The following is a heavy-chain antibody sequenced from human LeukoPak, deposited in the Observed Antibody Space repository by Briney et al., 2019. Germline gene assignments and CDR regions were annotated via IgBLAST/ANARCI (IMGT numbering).Heavy chain of an antibody. J-gene: IGHJ4*02. CDR3: ARIHSIAVAGIFDY. D-gene: IGHD6-19*01. V-gene: IGHV2-70*11. CDR2: IDWDDDK. CDR1: GFSLSTSGMC. Sequence: SGPALVKPTQTLTLTCTFSGFSLSTSGMCVSWIRQPPGKALEWLARIDWDDDKYYSTSLKTRLTISKDTSKNQVVLTMTNMDPVDTATYYCARIHSIAVAGIFDYWGQGTLVTVSS.